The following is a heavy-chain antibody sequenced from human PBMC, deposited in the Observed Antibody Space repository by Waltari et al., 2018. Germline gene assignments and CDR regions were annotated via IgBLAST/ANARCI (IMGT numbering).Heavy chain of an antibody. J-gene: IGHJ4*02. D-gene: IGHD6-19*01. Sequence: EVQLVVSGGDFVQPGRSLIISCVASGFTIDDSAMPWVRQVSGKGREWVSGISWNSVRTDCADSVKGRFTVSRDNAKDSLFLEMNSLRVEDTAFYYCASVIALAGARPAYWGQGTLVTVSS. CDR2: ISWNSVRT. V-gene: IGHV3-9*01. CDR3: ASVIALAGARPAY. CDR1: GFTIDDSA.